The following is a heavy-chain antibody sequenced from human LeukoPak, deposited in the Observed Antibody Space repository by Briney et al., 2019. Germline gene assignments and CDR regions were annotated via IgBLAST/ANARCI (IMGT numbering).Heavy chain of an antibody. CDR3: VRDGEGVAISVNYWFDP. J-gene: IGHJ5*02. Sequence: ASVKVSCKASGFTFTSYDINWVRQATEQGLEWMGWMNPINGNTGYAQKFQGRVTMTRDTSISTAYMELRSLRSDDTAVYYCVRDGEGVAISVNYWFDPWGQGTLVTVSS. CDR1: GFTFTSYD. CDR2: MNPINGNT. D-gene: IGHD3-10*01. V-gene: IGHV1-8*01.